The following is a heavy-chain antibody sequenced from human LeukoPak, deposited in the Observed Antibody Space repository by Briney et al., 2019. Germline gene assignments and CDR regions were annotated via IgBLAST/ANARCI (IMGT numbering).Heavy chain of an antibody. D-gene: IGHD5-12*01. Sequence: PGGSLRLSCAASGLSFSSYGMHWVRQAPGKGLEWVALIWYDGSNKYYADSVKGRFTISRDNSKNTLYLQMNSLRAEDTAVYYCAREMGLNIVATFGYWGQGTLVTVSS. CDR2: IWYDGSNK. CDR1: GLSFSSYG. V-gene: IGHV3-33*01. CDR3: AREMGLNIVATFGY. J-gene: IGHJ4*02.